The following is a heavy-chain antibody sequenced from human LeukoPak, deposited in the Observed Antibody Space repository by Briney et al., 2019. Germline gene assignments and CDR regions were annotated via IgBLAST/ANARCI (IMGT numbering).Heavy chain of an antibody. J-gene: IGHJ5*02. CDR3: AREVAVAGTPFGWFDP. CDR1: GGTFSSYA. CDR2: IIPIFGTA. Sequence: SVKVSCKASGGTFSSYAISWVRQAPGQGLEWMGGIIPIFGTASYAQKFQGRVTITADESTSTAYMELSSLRSEDTAVYYCAREVAVAGTPFGWFDPWGQGTLVTVSS. V-gene: IGHV1-69*13. D-gene: IGHD6-19*01.